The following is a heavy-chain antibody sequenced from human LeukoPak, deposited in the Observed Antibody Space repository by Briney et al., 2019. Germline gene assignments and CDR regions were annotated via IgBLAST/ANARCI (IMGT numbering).Heavy chain of an antibody. V-gene: IGHV3-23*01. CDR2: ISGSGGST. CDR3: AKDRRAVAGTIPSNWFDP. CDR1: GFTFSRYA. J-gene: IGHJ5*02. Sequence: PGGSLRLSCAASGFTFSRYAMSWVRQAPGKGLEWVSAISGSGGSTYYADSVKGRFTISRDNSKNTLYLQMNSLRAEDTAVYYCAKDRRAVAGTIPSNWFDPWGQGTLVTVSS. D-gene: IGHD6-19*01.